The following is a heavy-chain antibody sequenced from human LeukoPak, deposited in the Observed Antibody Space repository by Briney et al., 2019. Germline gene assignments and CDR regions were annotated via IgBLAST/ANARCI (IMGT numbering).Heavy chain of an antibody. Sequence: PSETLSLTCTVSGGSISSFYWTWIRQPPGKGLELIGYISDTGSTDYNPSLKGRLTMSIDTSKSQFSLRLNSVTAADTALYCCATMVRGARFDYWGQGTLVTVSS. CDR1: GGSISSFY. CDR2: ISDTGST. CDR3: ATMVRGARFDY. V-gene: IGHV4-59*08. D-gene: IGHD3-10*01. J-gene: IGHJ4*02.